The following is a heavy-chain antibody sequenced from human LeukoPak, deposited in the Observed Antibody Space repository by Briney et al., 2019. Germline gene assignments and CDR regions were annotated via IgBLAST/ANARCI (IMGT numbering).Heavy chain of an antibody. V-gene: IGHV3-21*01. J-gene: IGHJ3*02. CDR2: IDSSSSYI. CDR3: ARALSGSPGDDAFDI. CDR1: GFIFSSYS. Sequence: GGSLRLSCVASGFIFSSYSMNWVRQAPGKGLEWVSAIDSSSSYIFYADSVKGRFTISRDNAKNSLYLQMNSLRAEDTAVYYCARALSGSPGDDAFDIWGQGTMVTVSS. D-gene: IGHD1-26*01.